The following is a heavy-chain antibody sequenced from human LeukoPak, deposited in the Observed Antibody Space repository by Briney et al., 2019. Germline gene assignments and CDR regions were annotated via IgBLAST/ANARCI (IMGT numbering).Heavy chain of an antibody. J-gene: IGHJ4*02. CDR1: GYSISSGYY. V-gene: IGHV4-38-2*01. CDR3: ARASTMVRGVIPLLGGFDY. Sequence: SETLSLTCAVSGYSISSGYYWGWIRQPPGKGLEWIGSIYHSGSTYYNPSLKSRVTISVDTSKNRFSLKLSSVTAADTAVYYCARASTMVRGVIPLLGGFDYWGQGTLVTVSS. D-gene: IGHD3-10*01. CDR2: IYHSGST.